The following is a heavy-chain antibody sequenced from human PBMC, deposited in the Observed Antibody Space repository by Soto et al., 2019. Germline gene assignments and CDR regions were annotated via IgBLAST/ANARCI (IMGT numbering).Heavy chain of an antibody. CDR2: ISGSAGVT. CDR1: GFTFSSNA. J-gene: IGHJ4*02. V-gene: IGHV3-23*01. CDR3: AKVWVSGSFPY. Sequence: EVQLLESGGGLVQPGGSLILSCTASGFTFSSNAMSWVRQAPGKGLEWVSSISGSAGVTYYADSVKGRFTISRYNSKNALYLQMNSLRAEDTAVYYCAKVWVSGSFPYWRQGTLLTVSS. D-gene: IGHD2-15*01.